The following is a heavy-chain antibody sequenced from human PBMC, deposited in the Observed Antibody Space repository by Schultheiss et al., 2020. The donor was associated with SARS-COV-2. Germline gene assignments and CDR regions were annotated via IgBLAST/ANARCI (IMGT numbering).Heavy chain of an antibody. D-gene: IGHD3-22*01. CDR2: ISAHNGNT. CDR3: ARGDDYYDNSGYHPNY. CDR1: GYSFTSYG. J-gene: IGHJ4*02. Sequence: ASVKVSCKASGYSFTSYGISWVRQAPGQGLEWMGWISAHNGNTNYAQRFQGWVTMTRDTSISTAYMELSRLRSDDTAVYYCARGDDYYDNSGYHPNYWGQGTLVTVSS. V-gene: IGHV1-18*01.